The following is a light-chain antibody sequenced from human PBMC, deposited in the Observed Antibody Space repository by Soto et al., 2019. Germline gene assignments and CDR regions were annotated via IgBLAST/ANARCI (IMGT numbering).Light chain of an antibody. CDR1: QTISSY. J-gene: IGKJ1*01. CDR3: QQSYSTPRT. V-gene: IGKV1-39*01. CDR2: AAS. Sequence: DIQMTQSPSSLSASVGDRVTISCRASQTISSYLNWYQQIPGKAPKLLIYAASSLQSGVPSRFSGGGSGTDFTLTISSLQPEDFATYYCQQSYSTPRTFGQGTKVDIK.